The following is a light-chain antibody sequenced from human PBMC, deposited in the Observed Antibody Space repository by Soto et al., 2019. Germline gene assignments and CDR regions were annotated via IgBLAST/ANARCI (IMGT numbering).Light chain of an antibody. CDR3: CSYAGSSTEEV. CDR1: SSDVRSYNL. V-gene: IGLV2-23*01. J-gene: IGLJ2*01. CDR2: EGS. Sequence: QSALTQPASVSGSPGQSITISCTGTSSDVRSYNLVSWYQQHPGKAPKLMIYEGSKRPSGVSNRFSGSKSGNTASLTISGLQAEDEADYYCCSYAGSSTEEVFGGGTKLTVL.